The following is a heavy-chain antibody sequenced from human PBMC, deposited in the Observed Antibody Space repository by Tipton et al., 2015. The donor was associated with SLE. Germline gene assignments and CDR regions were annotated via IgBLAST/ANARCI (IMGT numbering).Heavy chain of an antibody. Sequence: SLRLSCAASGFTFSSYSMNWVRQAPGKGLEWVSSISTSSTYIYYADSVKGRFTISRDNANKSLFLQINSLKAEDTGVYFCARGGYDFHFYLHSWGPGTLVTVSS. D-gene: IGHD5-12*01. CDR2: ISTSSTYI. J-gene: IGHJ4*02. CDR3: ARGGYDFHFYLHS. V-gene: IGHV3-21*03. CDR1: GFTFSSYS.